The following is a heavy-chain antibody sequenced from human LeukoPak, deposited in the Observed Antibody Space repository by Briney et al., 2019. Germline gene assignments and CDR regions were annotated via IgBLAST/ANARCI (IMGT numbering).Heavy chain of an antibody. J-gene: IGHJ4*02. CDR3: ARGGDFFGSGSPFDY. Sequence: GGSLQISCKGSGYSFIIYWIAWVRPLPGKGLGWMGIIYPGDSDTRYSPSFQGQVTISADESISTAYLQWSSLKASDTAMYYCARGGDFFGSGSPFDYWGQGTLVTVSS. D-gene: IGHD3-10*01. V-gene: IGHV5-51*01. CDR1: GYSFIIYW. CDR2: IYPGDSDT.